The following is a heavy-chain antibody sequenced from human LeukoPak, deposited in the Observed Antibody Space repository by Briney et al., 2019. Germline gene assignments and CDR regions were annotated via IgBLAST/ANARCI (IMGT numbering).Heavy chain of an antibody. CDR2: ISGSGGST. Sequence: GGSLRLSCAASGFTFSSYEMNWVRQAPGKGLEWVSAISGSGGSTYYADSVKGRFTISRENAKNSLYLQMNSLRAGDTAVYYCARVFVGYCSSRVDWFDPWGQGTLVTVSS. CDR1: GFTFSSYE. D-gene: IGHD2-2*01. J-gene: IGHJ5*02. CDR3: ARVFVGYCSSRVDWFDP. V-gene: IGHV3-23*01.